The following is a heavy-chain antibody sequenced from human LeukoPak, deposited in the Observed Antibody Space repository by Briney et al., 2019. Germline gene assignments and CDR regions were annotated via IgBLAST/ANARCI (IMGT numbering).Heavy chain of an antibody. Sequence: SETLSLTCTVSGGSISSYYWSWIRQPAGKGLEWIGRIYTSGSTNYNPSLKSRVTMSVDTSKNQFSLKLSSVTAADTAVYYCARSPRRGYYGSPPGAFDIWGQGTMVTVSS. CDR3: ARSPRRGYYGSPPGAFDI. D-gene: IGHD3-10*01. CDR2: IYTSGST. CDR1: GGSISSYY. V-gene: IGHV4-4*07. J-gene: IGHJ3*02.